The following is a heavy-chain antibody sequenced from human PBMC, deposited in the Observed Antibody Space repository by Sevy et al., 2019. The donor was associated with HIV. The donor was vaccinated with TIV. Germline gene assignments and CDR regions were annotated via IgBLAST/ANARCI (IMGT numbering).Heavy chain of an antibody. CDR3: AKDTSGWYDALDQ. CDR1: GFTFGYFA. CDR2: ISPNGATS. V-gene: IGHV3-23*01. J-gene: IGHJ4*02. Sequence: GGSLRLSCEVSGFTFGYFAMSWVRQAPGKGLEWVSGISPNGATSHYAASVRGRFIISRDNSKNRMYLQMSSLRAEDTAQYYCAKDTSGWYDALDQRGQGTLVTVSS. D-gene: IGHD6-19*01.